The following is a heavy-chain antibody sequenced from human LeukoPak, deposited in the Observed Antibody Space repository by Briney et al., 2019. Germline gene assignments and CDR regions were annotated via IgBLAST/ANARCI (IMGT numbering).Heavy chain of an antibody. CDR1: GYTFTSYD. V-gene: IGHV1-8*01. CDR3: ARTSTGTRGGYDV. Sequence: ASVKVSCKASGYTFTSYDTNWVRQASGQGLEWMGWINPNSGNTGFTQKFQGRVTVTRSTSISTAYMELSSLTSDDTAVYYCARTSTGTRGGYDVWGQGTLVTVSS. D-gene: IGHD1-1*01. CDR2: INPNSGNT. J-gene: IGHJ4*02.